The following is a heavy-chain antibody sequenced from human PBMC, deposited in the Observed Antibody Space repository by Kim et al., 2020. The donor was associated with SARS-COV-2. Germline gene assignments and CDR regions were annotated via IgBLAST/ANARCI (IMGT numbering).Heavy chain of an antibody. D-gene: IGHD1-26*01. V-gene: IGHV4-59*09. Sequence: NPSLKRRATISVDTSTNQFSLKLSSVTAADTAVYYCARGTSGSSGGLDYWGQGTLVTVSS. CDR3: ARGTSGSSGGLDY. J-gene: IGHJ4*02.